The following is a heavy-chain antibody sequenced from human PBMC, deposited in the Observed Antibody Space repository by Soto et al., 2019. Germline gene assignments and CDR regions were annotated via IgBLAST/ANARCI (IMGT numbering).Heavy chain of an antibody. J-gene: IGHJ6*02. CDR2: ISSSGSTI. CDR3: AGDPTPANGDGMDV. Sequence: QVPLVESGGGLVKPGGSLRLSCAASGFTFSDYYMSWIRQAPGKGLEWVSYISSSGSTIYYADSVKGRFTISRDNXXNSLYLQRNSLRAEDTAVYYCAGDPTPANGDGMDVWGQGTTVTVSS. D-gene: IGHD2-2*01. V-gene: IGHV3-11*01. CDR1: GFTFSDYY.